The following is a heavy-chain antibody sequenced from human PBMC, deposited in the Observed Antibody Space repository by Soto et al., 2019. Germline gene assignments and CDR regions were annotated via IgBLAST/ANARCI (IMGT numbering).Heavy chain of an antibody. Sequence: QVQLVQSGAEVKKPRSSVKVSCKASGGTFSSYAISWVRQAPGQGLEWMGGIIPIFGTANYAQKFQGRVTITADESTSTAYMELSSLRSEDTAVYYCARDQQHPRMDYYGMDVWGQGTTVTVSS. V-gene: IGHV1-69*01. J-gene: IGHJ6*02. CDR1: GGTFSSYA. CDR2: IIPIFGTA. CDR3: ARDQQHPRMDYYGMDV. D-gene: IGHD6-13*01.